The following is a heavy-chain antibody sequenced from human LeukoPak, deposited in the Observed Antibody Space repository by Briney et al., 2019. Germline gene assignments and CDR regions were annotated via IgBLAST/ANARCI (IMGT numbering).Heavy chain of an antibody. J-gene: IGHJ4*02. V-gene: IGHV4-38-2*01. Sequence: PSETLSLTCAVSGYSISSGYYWGWIRQPPGKGLEWIGSIYHSGSTYYNPSLKSRVTISVDTSKNQFSLKLSSVTAADTAVYYCASQPGGFDYWGQGTLVTVSS. CDR3: ASQPGGFDY. D-gene: IGHD1-14*01. CDR1: GYSISSGYY. CDR2: IYHSGST.